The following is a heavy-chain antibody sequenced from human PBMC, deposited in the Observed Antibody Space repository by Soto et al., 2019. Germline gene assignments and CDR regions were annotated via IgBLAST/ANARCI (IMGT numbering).Heavy chain of an antibody. Sequence: QVQLVESGGGLVKPGGSLRLSCAASGFTFSDYYMSWIRQAPGKGLEWVSYISSSGYTNYADSVKGRFTISRDNAKNSLYLQMNSLRAEDTAVYYCASSHTSGSFGTFDYWGQGTLVTVSS. CDR1: GFTFSDYY. CDR3: ASSHTSGSFGTFDY. D-gene: IGHD3-10*01. CDR2: ISSSGYT. J-gene: IGHJ4*02. V-gene: IGHV3-11*06.